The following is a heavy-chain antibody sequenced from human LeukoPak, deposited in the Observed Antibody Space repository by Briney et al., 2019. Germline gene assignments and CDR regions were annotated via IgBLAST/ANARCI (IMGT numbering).Heavy chain of an antibody. D-gene: IGHD3-22*01. Sequence: ASETLSLTCIVSGGSISSGDYYWSWIRQPPGKGLEWIGYIYYSGSTYYNPSLKSRVTISVDTSKNQFSLKLSSVTAADTAVYYCAGSYYYDSSGVDYWGQGTLVTVSS. CDR3: AGSYYYDSSGVDY. V-gene: IGHV4-30-4*01. CDR2: IYYSGST. J-gene: IGHJ4*02. CDR1: GGSISSGDYY.